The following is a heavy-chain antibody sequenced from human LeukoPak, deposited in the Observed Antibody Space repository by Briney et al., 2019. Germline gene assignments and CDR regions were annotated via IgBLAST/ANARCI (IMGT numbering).Heavy chain of an antibody. Sequence: GASVKVSCKASGYTFTSYGISWVRQAPGQRLEWMGWISAYNGNTNYAQKLQGRVTMTTDTSTSTAYMELRSLRSDDTAVYYCARDGSGWYYWYFDLWGRGTLVTVSS. CDR2: ISAYNGNT. J-gene: IGHJ2*01. V-gene: IGHV1-18*01. CDR3: ARDGSGWYYWYFDL. D-gene: IGHD6-19*01. CDR1: GYTFTSYG.